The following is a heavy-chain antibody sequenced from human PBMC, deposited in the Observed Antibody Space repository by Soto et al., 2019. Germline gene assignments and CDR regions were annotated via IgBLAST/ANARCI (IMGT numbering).Heavy chain of an antibody. V-gene: IGHV3-30*04. CDR2: ISYDGSNK. CDR3: ARGDPVVVAADAFDI. CDR1: GFTFSSYA. J-gene: IGHJ3*02. Sequence: GGSLRLSCAASGFTFSSYAMHWVRQAPGKGLEWVAVISYDGSNKYYADTVKVRFTISIDNSKKTLYLQMNRLRAEDTAVYYCARGDPVVVAADAFDIWGAGTTVTVSS. D-gene: IGHD2-15*01.